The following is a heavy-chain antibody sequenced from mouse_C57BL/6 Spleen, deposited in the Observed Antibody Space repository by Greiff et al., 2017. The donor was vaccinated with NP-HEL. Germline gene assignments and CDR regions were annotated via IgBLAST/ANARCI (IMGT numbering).Heavy chain of an antibody. Sequence: EVKLQESGGGLVKPGGSLKLSCAASGFTFSSYAMSWVRQTPEKRLEWVATISDGGSYTYYPDNVKGRFTISRDNAKNNLYMQMSHLKSEDTAMDYCARAYSNYEYFDVWGTGTTVTVSS. D-gene: IGHD2-5*01. J-gene: IGHJ1*03. V-gene: IGHV5-4*03. CDR3: ARAYSNYEYFDV. CDR1: GFTFSSYA. CDR2: ISDGGSYT.